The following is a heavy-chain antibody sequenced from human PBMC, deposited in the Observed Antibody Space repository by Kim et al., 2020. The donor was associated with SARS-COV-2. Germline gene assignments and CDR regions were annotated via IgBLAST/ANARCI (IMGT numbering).Heavy chain of an antibody. CDR2: INHSGST. V-gene: IGHV4-34*01. J-gene: IGHJ3*02. Sequence: SETLSLTCAVYGGSFSGYYWSWIRQPPGKGLEWIGEINHSGSTNYNPSLKGRVTISVDTSKNQFSLKLSSVTAADTAVYYCARGIVGATAYAFDIWGQGTMVTVSS. CDR1: GGSFSGYY. CDR3: ARGIVGATAYAFDI. D-gene: IGHD1-26*01.